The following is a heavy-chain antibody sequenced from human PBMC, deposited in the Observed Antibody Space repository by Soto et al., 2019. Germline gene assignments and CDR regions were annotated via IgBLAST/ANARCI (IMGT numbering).Heavy chain of an antibody. V-gene: IGHV1-69*02. D-gene: IGHD3-10*01. CDR1: GDTFTFYS. CDR2: INPILSMS. J-gene: IGHJ4*02. CDR3: ASSYGSGYRAFDY. Sequence: QVQLVQSGAEVKRPGSSVKVSCKASGDTFTFYSINWVRQAPGLGLEWMGRINPILSMSNYAQRFQGRVKXTXDXXKSTAYMELSSLRSEDTAIYYCASSYGSGYRAFDYWGQGALVTVSS.